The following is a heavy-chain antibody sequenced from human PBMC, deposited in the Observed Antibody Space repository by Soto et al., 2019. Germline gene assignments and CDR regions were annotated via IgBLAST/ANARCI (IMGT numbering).Heavy chain of an antibody. D-gene: IGHD1-26*01. V-gene: IGHV3-30*18. CDR2: MSSDGSKI. J-gene: IGHJ4*02. CDR3: AKGEGVGATVGLFDC. Sequence: QVQLVESGGGAVQPGESLRLSCVASGFDFTYYAMHWVRQAPGKGLESVAVMSSDGSKIHHTDSVKGRFTISRDNSKNTLYLQMNSLRKEDTAVYFCAKGEGVGATVGLFDCWGQGTLVSVSP. CDR1: GFDFTYYA.